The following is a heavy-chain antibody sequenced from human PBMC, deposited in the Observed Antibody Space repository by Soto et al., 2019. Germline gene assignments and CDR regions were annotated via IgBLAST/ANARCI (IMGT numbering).Heavy chain of an antibody. Sequence: QVQLQESGPGLVEPSQTLSLICTVSGASIITDGYYWTWIRQHPGKGLEWLGYIHYSGGATYSPSYNPSLQSRIAISVDISQSLFSLKLTSVTAADTAVYYCARVQTYYQDSIGDQPFHPWGQGTLVTVSS. CDR1: GASIITDGYY. J-gene: IGHJ5*02. CDR3: ARVQTYYQDSIGDQPFHP. V-gene: IGHV4-31*03. D-gene: IGHD3-22*01. CDR2: IHYSGGATYSP.